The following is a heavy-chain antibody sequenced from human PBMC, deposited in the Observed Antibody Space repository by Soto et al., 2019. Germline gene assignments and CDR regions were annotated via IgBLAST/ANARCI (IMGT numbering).Heavy chain of an antibody. CDR2: LSKDGYTQ. CDR3: AKDTGFYPQRSLAARSRGSRGYYFDY. Sequence: GGSLRLSCAASGFTFSSYAMHWVRQAPGKGLEWVAVLSKDGYTQLYADSVQGRFTISRDNSKNTLYLQMNSLRAEDTAVYYCAKDTGFYPQRSLAARSRGSRGYYFDYWGQGTLVTVSS. CDR1: GFTFSSYA. V-gene: IGHV3-30*18. D-gene: IGHD6-6*01. J-gene: IGHJ4*02.